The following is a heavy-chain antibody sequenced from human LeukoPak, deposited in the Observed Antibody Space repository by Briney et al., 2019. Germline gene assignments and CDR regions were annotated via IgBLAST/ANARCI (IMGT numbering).Heavy chain of an antibody. CDR3: ARILRGFYDSSGYSDY. V-gene: IGHV4-30-4*01. CDR1: GGSISSGDYY. D-gene: IGHD3-22*01. CDR2: IFYSGDT. J-gene: IGHJ4*02. Sequence: SQTMSLTSTVSGGSISSGDYYWSWIRQPPGKGLEWIGYIFYSGDTYYNPSLKSRVTISVDTSYNQFSLRLSSVTAADTAVYYCARILRGFYDSSGYSDYWGQGTLVTVSS.